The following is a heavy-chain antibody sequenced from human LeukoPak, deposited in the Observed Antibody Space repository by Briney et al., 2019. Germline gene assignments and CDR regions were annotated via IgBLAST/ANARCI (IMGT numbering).Heavy chain of an antibody. CDR2: INHSGST. D-gene: IGHD2-8*01. J-gene: IGHJ6*03. CDR1: GGSFSGYY. CDR3: ARDSVLMVYARYYYYMDV. Sequence: SETLSLTCAAYGGSFSGYYWSWIRQPPGKGLEWIGEINHSGSTNYNPSLKSRVTISVDASKNQFSLKLSSVTAADTAVYYCARDSVLMVYARYYYYMDVWGKGTTVTVSS. V-gene: IGHV4-34*01.